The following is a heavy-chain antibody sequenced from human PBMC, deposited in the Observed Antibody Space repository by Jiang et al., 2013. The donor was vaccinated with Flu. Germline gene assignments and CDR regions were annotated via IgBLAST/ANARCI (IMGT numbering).Heavy chain of an antibody. D-gene: IGHD3-22*01. J-gene: IGHJ4*02. CDR2: IDWDDDK. Sequence: KPTQTLTLTCTFSGFSLSTSGMCVSWIRQPPGKALEWLARIDWDDDKYYSTSLKTRLTISKDTSKNQVVLTMTNMDPVDTATYYCARNHPNSSGYYYFDYWGQGTLVTVSS. CDR3: ARNHPNSSGYYYFDY. CDR1: GFSLSTSGMC. V-gene: IGHV2-70*11.